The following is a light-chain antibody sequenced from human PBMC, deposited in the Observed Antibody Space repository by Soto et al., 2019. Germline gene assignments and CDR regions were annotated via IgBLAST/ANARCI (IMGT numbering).Light chain of an antibody. CDR3: NSYTSSSTPFV. J-gene: IGLJ1*01. CDR2: EVT. V-gene: IGLV2-8*01. CDR1: SSDVGGYNY. Sequence: QSALTQPPSASGSPGQSVTISCTGTSSDVGGYNYVSWYQQHPGKAPKLMIYEVTKRPSGVPDRFSGSKSGNTASLTISGLQAEDEADYYCNSYTSSSTPFVFGTGTKVTVL.